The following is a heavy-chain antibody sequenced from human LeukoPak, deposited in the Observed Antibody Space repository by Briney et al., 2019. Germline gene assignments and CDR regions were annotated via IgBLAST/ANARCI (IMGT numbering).Heavy chain of an antibody. CDR1: GFTFSSYA. D-gene: IGHD5/OR15-5a*01. V-gene: IGHV3-30-3*01. J-gene: IGHJ6*02. CDR3: ARGSVFGMDV. CDR2: ISYDGDNK. Sequence: GRSLRLSCAASGFTFSSYAMHWVRQAPGKGLEWVAVISYDGDNKYADSVKGRFTISRDNSKNTLYLQMNSLRAEDTAVYYCARGSVFGMDVWGQGTTVTVSS.